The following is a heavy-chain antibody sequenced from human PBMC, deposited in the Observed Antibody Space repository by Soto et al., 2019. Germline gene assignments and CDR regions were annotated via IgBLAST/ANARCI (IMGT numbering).Heavy chain of an antibody. V-gene: IGHV3-21*01. CDR3: ARVPYGSGYAWYFDL. CDR1: GFTFSSCS. Sequence: EVQLVESGGGLVKPGGSLRLSCIASGFTFSSCSMNWVRQAPGKGLEWVSSISGDSNYIYDADSVKGRFTISRDNAKNARYLHIESLRAEDTAVYYCARVPYGSGYAWYFDLWGRGTLVTVSS. D-gene: IGHD6-19*01. J-gene: IGHJ2*01. CDR2: ISGDSNYI.